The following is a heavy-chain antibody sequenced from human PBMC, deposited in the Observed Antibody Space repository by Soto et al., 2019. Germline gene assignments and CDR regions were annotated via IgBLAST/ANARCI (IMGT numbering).Heavy chain of an antibody. V-gene: IGHV6-1*01. CDR2: TYYRSKWYN. CDR3: ARGGVSFVRGVTPYNWFDP. CDR1: GDSVSSNSAA. Sequence: SQTLSLTCAISGDSVSSNSAAWNWIRQSPSRGLEWLGRTYYRSKWYNDYAVSVKSRITINPDTSKNQFSLQLNSVTPEDTAVYYCARGGVSFVRGVTPYNWFDPWGQGTLVTVSS. D-gene: IGHD3-10*02. J-gene: IGHJ5*02.